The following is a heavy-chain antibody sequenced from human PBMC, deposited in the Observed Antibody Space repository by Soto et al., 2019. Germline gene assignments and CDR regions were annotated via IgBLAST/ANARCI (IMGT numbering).Heavy chain of an antibody. CDR3: ARDKLEGGLGTGGPVAFDI. D-gene: IGHD3-16*01. Sequence: SVKVSCKASGYTFTSYGISWVRQAPGQGLEWMGGIIPIFGAANYAQKFQGRVTITADESTSTAYMELSSLRSEDTAVYYCARDKLEGGLGTGGPVAFDIWGQGTMVTVSS. V-gene: IGHV1-69*13. CDR1: GYTFTSYG. CDR2: IIPIFGAA. J-gene: IGHJ3*02.